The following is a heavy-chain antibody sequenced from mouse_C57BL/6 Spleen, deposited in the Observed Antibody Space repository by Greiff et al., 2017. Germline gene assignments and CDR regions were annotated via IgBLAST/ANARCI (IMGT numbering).Heavy chain of an antibody. CDR1: GYTLTSYW. CDR3: AKMDPVYSPMDY. Sequence: QVQLKVSGAELAKPGASVKLSCKASGYTLTSYWMHWVKQRPGQGLEWIGYINPSSGYTKYNQKFKDKATLTADKSSSTAYMQLSSLTYEDSAVYYCAKMDPVYSPMDYWGQGTSVTVSS. D-gene: IGHD2-1*01. CDR2: INPSSGYT. V-gene: IGHV1-7*01. J-gene: IGHJ4*01.